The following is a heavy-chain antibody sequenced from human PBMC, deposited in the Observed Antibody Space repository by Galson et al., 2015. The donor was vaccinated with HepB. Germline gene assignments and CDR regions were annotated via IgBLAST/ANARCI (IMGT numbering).Heavy chain of an antibody. D-gene: IGHD5-24*01. V-gene: IGHV1-18*01. Sequence: SVKVSCKASGYTFTRYGIRWVRQAPGQGLEWMGWISGYNGVTKYAQKLQGRVTMTKDTSTSTVYMELRSLRSDDTAVYYCARGGNATMRGPTFDYWGQGTLVTVSS. CDR1: GYTFTRYG. CDR2: ISGYNGVT. J-gene: IGHJ4*02. CDR3: ARGGNATMRGPTFDY.